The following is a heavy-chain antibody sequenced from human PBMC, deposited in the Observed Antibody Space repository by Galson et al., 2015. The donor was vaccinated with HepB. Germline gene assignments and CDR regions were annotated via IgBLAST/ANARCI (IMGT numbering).Heavy chain of an antibody. J-gene: IGHJ4*03. V-gene: IGHV1-69*15. CDR1: GVTSSRHP. CDR3: ARVGKGVLRAFVVETTEEFFDS. Sequence: VKVSCKASGVTSSRHPISWVRQAPGHGLEWVGSIIPIFRKPNYAQSFQGRVTITADESTRTVYMELNSLRSDDTAVYYCARVGKGVLRAFVVETTEEFFDSWGQGTLITVS. CDR2: IIPIFRKP. D-gene: IGHD2-21*02.